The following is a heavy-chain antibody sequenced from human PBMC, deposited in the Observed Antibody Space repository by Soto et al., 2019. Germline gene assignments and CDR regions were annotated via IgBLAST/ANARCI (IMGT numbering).Heavy chain of an antibody. V-gene: IGHV1-18*01. Sequence: ASVKVSCKASGYTFTSYGISWVRQAPGQGLEWVGWISAYNGNTNYAQKLQGRVTMTTDTSTSTAYMELRSLRSDDTAVYYCARDVASIYYYDSSGSHAFDIWRQGTMVTVSS. D-gene: IGHD3-22*01. CDR1: GYTFTSYG. CDR2: ISAYNGNT. J-gene: IGHJ3*02. CDR3: ARDVASIYYYDSSGSHAFDI.